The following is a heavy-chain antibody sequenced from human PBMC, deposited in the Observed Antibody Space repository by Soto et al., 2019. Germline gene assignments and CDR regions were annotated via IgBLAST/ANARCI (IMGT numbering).Heavy chain of an antibody. CDR3: ARHYGYSFDF. Sequence: PSGTLSLTCTVSGGSISSYYWSWIRQPPGKGLEWIGYIYYSGSTNYNPSLKSRVTISVDTSKNQFSLKLSSVTAADTAVYYCARHYGYSFDFWCQGTLVTVSS. J-gene: IGHJ4*02. V-gene: IGHV4-59*08. D-gene: IGHD1-1*01. CDR1: GGSISSYY. CDR2: IYYSGST.